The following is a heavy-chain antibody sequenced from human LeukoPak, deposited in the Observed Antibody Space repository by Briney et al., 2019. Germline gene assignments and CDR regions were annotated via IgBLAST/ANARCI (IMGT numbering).Heavy chain of an antibody. CDR3: ARDNSVGDNAWWFDP. V-gene: IGHV1-46*01. J-gene: IGHJ5*02. CDR2: INPTGGST. CDR1: GYNFTSYY. Sequence: ASVKVSCKASGYNFTSYYMHWVRQAPGQGLEWMGLINPTGGSTGYAQKFQGRVTMTRDMSTSTDYMELSSLRSEDTAIYYCARDNSVGDNAWWFDPWGQGTLVTVSS. D-gene: IGHD1-26*01.